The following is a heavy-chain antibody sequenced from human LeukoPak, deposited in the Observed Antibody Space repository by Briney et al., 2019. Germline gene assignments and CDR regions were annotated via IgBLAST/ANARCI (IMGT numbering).Heavy chain of an antibody. CDR2: INQDGTEK. CDR3: AKGGLTTPLHY. D-gene: IGHD1-14*01. CDR1: GFTFSSYW. V-gene: IGHV3-7*03. Sequence: GGSLRLSCAASGFTFSSYWMSWVRQAPGEGLEWVAKINQDGTEKAYVDSVRGRFTISRDNAKNSLFLQVNSLRVEDTAVYYCAKGGLTTPLHYWGQGTLVTVSS. J-gene: IGHJ4*02.